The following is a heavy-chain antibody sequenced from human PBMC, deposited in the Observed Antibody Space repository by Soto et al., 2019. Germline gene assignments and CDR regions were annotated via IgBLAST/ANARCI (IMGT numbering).Heavy chain of an antibody. V-gene: IGHV4-59*01. D-gene: IGHD4-17*01. J-gene: IGHJ4*02. CDR1: GGSIDNYY. Sequence: QVQLQESGAGLVKPSETLSLTCTVSGGSIDNYYWSWIRQPPGRGLEWFGFIYSSGGTNYNPSVKGRVTISAETSRNQVSLKLTSVTTADTAVYYCAGGGTGGRPTVTTYAVWGRGTLVTVSS. CDR2: IYSSGGT. CDR3: AGGGTGGRPTVTTYAV.